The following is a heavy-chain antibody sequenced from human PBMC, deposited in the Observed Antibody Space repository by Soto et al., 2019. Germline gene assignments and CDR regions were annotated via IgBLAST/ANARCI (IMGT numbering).Heavy chain of an antibody. CDR2: IYWDDDK. V-gene: IGHV2-5*02. D-gene: IGHD3-3*01. CDR3: AHRVLRTVFGLVTTTAIYFDF. J-gene: IGHJ4*02. Sequence: QITLNESGPTQVKPRQTLTLTCTFSGFSLTTSGVGVGWIRQSPGKAPEGLALIYWDDDKRYSPSLKSGLTITKDTSKNQVVLTMADLDPADTATYYCAHRVLRTVFGLVTTTAIYFDFWGQGTPVAVSS. CDR1: GFSLTTSGVG.